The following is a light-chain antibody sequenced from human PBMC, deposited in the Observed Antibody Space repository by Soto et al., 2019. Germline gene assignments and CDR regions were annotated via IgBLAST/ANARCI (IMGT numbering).Light chain of an antibody. J-gene: IGLJ2*01. CDR1: SSNIGAGYD. Sequence: QSVLTQPPSVSGAPGQRVTISCTGSSSNIGAGYDVHWYQQLPGTAPKLLIYGNSNRPSGVPDRFSGSKSGTSASLALTGLQAGEEADYYCQSYDSSLSGSVFGGGTKLTVL. CDR3: QSYDSSLSGSV. CDR2: GNS. V-gene: IGLV1-40*01.